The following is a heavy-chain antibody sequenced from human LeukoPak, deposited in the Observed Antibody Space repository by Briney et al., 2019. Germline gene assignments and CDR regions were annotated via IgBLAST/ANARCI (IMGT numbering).Heavy chain of an antibody. V-gene: IGHV4-39*07. CDR2: IYYSGGP. Sequence: SETLSLTCTVSGGSISSRSYYWGWIRQPPGKGLEWIGSIYYSGGPYYNPSLKSRVSISVDTSKNQFSLKLSSVTAADTAVYYCARPGAYGIGRDFDYWGQGTLVTVSS. CDR1: GGSISSRSYY. CDR3: ARPGAYGIGRDFDY. D-gene: IGHD3-16*01. J-gene: IGHJ4*02.